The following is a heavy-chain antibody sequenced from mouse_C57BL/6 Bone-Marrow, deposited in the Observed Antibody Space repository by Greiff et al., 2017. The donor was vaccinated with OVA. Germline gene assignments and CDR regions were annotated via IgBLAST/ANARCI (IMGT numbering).Heavy chain of an antibody. CDR2: ISDGGSYT. J-gene: IGHJ2*01. V-gene: IGHV5-4*01. CDR3: AREGDYGSSLDY. D-gene: IGHD1-1*01. CDR1: GFTFSSYA. Sequence: EVQGVESGGGLVKPGGSLKLSCAASGFTFSSYAMSWVRQTPEKRLEWVATISDGGSYTYYPDNVKGRFTISRDNAKNNLYLQMSHLKSEDTAMYYCAREGDYGSSLDYWGQGTTLTVSS.